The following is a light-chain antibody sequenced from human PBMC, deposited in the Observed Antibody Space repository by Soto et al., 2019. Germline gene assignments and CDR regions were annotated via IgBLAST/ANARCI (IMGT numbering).Light chain of an antibody. V-gene: IGKV3-15*01. Sequence: EIVLTQSPGTLSLSPGERATLSCRASQSVGSAVAWYQHKPGQAPRLLIVAASIRATGVPGRFSGGGSGTEFTHTISSLQSEDFAVYYCQQYKNWPPLTFGGGTTVEIK. CDR3: QQYKNWPPLT. CDR1: QSVGSA. J-gene: IGKJ4*01. CDR2: AAS.